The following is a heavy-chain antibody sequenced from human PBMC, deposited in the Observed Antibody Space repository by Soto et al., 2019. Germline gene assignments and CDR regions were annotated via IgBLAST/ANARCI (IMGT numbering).Heavy chain of an antibody. J-gene: IGHJ4*02. CDR2: IKQDGSEK. V-gene: IGHV3-7*03. D-gene: IGHD3-10*01. CDR1: GFTFSSYL. CDR3: ARCLWFGELFFDY. Sequence: GGSLRLSCAASGFTFSSYLMSWVRQAPGKGLEWVANIKQDGSEKYYVDSVKGRFTISRDNAKSSLYLQMNSLRAEDTAVYYCARCLWFGELFFDYWGQGTLVTVSS.